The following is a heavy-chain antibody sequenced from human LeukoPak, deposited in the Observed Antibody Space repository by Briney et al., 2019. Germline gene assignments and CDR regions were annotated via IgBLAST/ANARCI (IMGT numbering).Heavy chain of an antibody. D-gene: IGHD2-15*01. V-gene: IGHV1-2*02. J-gene: IGHJ5*02. CDR3: ARNEDGYCSGGSCYSGWFDP. CDR2: INPNSGGT. CDR1: GYTFTGYY. Sequence: ASVKVSCKASGYTFTGYYMHWVRQAPGQGLEWMGWINPNSGGTNYAQKFQGRVTMTRDTSINTAYMELSRLRTDDTAVYYCARNEDGYCSGGSCYSGWFDPCGQGTLVTVSS.